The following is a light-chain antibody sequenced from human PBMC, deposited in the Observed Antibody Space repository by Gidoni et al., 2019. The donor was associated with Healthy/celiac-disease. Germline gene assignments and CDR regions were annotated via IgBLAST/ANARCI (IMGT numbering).Light chain of an antibody. Sequence: DIVMTQSPASLAVSLGERATINCKSSQSVVYSSNNKNYLAWYQQKPGQPPKLLIYWASTRESGVPDRFSGSGSGTDFTLTISSLQAEDVAVYYCQQYYSTPLTFGPGTKVDIK. CDR1: QSVVYSSNNKNY. J-gene: IGKJ3*01. CDR2: WAS. V-gene: IGKV4-1*01. CDR3: QQYYSTPLT.